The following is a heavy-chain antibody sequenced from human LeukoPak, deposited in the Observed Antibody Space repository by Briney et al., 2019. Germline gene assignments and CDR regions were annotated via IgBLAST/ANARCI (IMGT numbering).Heavy chain of an antibody. CDR1: GGSISSHY. V-gene: IGHV4-59*11. J-gene: IGHJ4*02. Sequence: SETLSLTFTVSGGSISSHYWSWIRQPPGKGLEWIGYIYYSGSTNYNPSLKSRVTISADTSKNQFSLKLSSVTAADTAVYYCASTAAAGSFDYWGQGTLVTVSS. CDR3: ASTAAAGSFDY. CDR2: IYYSGST. D-gene: IGHD6-13*01.